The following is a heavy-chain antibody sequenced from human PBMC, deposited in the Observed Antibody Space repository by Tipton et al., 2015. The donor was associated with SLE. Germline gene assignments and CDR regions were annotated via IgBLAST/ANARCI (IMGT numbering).Heavy chain of an antibody. CDR3: ARGGYGSGWYGDYFVY. V-gene: IGHV4-59*11. CDR2: ISYSGST. D-gene: IGHD6-19*01. J-gene: IGHJ4*02. Sequence: TLSLTCTVSGGSISSHYWSWIRQLPGKGLEWIGYISYSGSTNYSPSLKSRVTTSLDTSKTQFSLKLRSVTAADTAIYYCARGGYGSGWYGDYFVYCGQATRVTVPS. CDR1: GGSISSHY.